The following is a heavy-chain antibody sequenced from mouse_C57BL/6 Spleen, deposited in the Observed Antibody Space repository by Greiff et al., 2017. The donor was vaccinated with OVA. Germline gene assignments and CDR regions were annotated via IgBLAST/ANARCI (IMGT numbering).Heavy chain of an antibody. CDR2: ISYDGRN. J-gene: IGHJ1*03. Sequence: DVKLQESGPGLVKPSQSLSLTCSVTGYSITSGYSWHWIRQFPGNNLDWMGYISYDGRNNYNPSLNNRISITRDTSKNQFFLKLNSVPTEDTATYYCARPDYYGSSPTSLWYFDVWGTGTTVTVSS. D-gene: IGHD1-1*01. V-gene: IGHV3-6*01. CDR1: GYSITSGYS. CDR3: ARPDYYGSSPTSLWYFDV.